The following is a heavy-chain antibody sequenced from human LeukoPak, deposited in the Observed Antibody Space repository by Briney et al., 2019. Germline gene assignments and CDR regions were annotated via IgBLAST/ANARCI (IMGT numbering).Heavy chain of an antibody. V-gene: IGHV4-4*02. J-gene: IGHJ2*01. CDR3: ARDVSTTRPDWYFDL. Sequence: PSGTLSLTCTVSGDSINSLDLWSWVRQPPGKGLEWIGEMYLSGTTHSNPSVKSRVTISIDKSKNQFFLNLSSVTAADTAVYYCARDVSTTRPDWYFDLWGRGTLVTVSS. D-gene: IGHD1-1*01. CDR2: MYLSGTT. CDR1: GDSINSLDL.